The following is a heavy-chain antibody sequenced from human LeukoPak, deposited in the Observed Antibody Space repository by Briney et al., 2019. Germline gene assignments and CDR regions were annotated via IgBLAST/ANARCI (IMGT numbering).Heavy chain of an antibody. V-gene: IGHV3-30*18. Sequence: GGSLRLSCAAYGFTFSSYGMPWVRQAPGKGMEWVAVISYDGSNKYYADSVKGRFTISRDNSKNTLYLQMNSLRAEDTAVYYCAKARAIRGAFDYWGQGTLVTVSS. CDR2: ISYDGSNK. D-gene: IGHD2-2*02. CDR3: AKARAIRGAFDY. J-gene: IGHJ4*02. CDR1: GFTFSSYG.